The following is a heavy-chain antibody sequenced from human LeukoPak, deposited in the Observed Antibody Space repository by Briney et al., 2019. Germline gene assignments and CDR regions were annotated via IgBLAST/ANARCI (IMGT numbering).Heavy chain of an antibody. J-gene: IGHJ3*02. CDR1: GFTFDDYA. CDR3: ASWVGAFDI. CDR2: ISWNSGSI. V-gene: IGHV3-9*01. Sequence: GGSLRLSCAASGFTFDDYAMHWVRQAPGKGLEWVSGISWNSGSIGYADSVKGRFTISRDNAKNSLYLQMNSLRAEDTAVYYCASWVGAFDIWGQGTMVTVSS. D-gene: IGHD2-15*01.